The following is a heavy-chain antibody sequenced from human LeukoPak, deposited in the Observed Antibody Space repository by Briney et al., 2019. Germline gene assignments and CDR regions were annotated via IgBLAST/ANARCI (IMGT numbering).Heavy chain of an antibody. CDR1: GFTFSNSW. CDR2: ISGSGGST. V-gene: IGHV3-23*01. Sequence: GGSLRLSCEASGFTFSNSWMTWVRQAPGKGLEWVSAISGSGGSTYYADSVKGRFTISRDNSKNTLYLQMNSLRAEDTAVYYCAKPPHSSSWYGRYFDYWGQGTLVTVSS. D-gene: IGHD6-13*01. CDR3: AKPPHSSSWYGRYFDY. J-gene: IGHJ4*02.